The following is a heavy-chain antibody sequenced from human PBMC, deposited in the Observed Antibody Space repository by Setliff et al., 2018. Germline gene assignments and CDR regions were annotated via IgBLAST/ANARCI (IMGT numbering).Heavy chain of an antibody. CDR1: GFSYS. D-gene: IGHD3-16*01. CDR2: SSSTGRYT. V-gene: IGHV3-21*01. CDR3: ARDLGAIFRYGLDV. J-gene: IGHJ6*02. Sequence: PGGSLRLSCTASGFSYSMNWVRQAPGKGLEWVSSSSSTGRYTFYADSVKGRFTVSKDNAKKSLYLEMNSLRAEDTAVYYCARDLGAIFRYGLDVWGQGTTVTVSS.